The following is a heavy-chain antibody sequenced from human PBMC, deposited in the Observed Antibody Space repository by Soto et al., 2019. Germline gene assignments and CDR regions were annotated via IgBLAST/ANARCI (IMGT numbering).Heavy chain of an antibody. D-gene: IGHD3-9*01. CDR1: GFTFSSYA. J-gene: IGHJ4*02. V-gene: IGHV3-23*01. Sequence: GGSLRLSCAASGFTFSSYAMSWVRQAPGKGLEWVSAISGSGGSTYYADSVKGRFTISRDNSKNTLYRKMNSLRAEDTAVYYCAKGTRYFDGPYDYWGKGPLVTVSS. CDR3: AKGTRYFDGPYDY. CDR2: ISGSGGST.